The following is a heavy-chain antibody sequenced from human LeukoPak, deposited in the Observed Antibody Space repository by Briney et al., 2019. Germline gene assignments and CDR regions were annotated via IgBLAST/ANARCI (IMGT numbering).Heavy chain of an antibody. CDR1: GFTFSSYA. CDR2: IKSKTDGGTT. CDR3: TTASDPWFSGYQELFDY. Sequence: PGRSLRLSCAASGFTFSSYAMHWVRQAPGKGLEWVGRIKSKTDGGTTDYAAPVKGRFTISRDDSKNTLYLQMNSLKTEDTAVYYCTTASDPWFSGYQELFDYWGQGTLVTVSS. D-gene: IGHD5-12*01. V-gene: IGHV3-15*01. J-gene: IGHJ4*02.